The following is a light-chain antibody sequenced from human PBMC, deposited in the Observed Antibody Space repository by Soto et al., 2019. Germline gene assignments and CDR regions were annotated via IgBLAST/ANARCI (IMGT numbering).Light chain of an antibody. J-gene: IGKJ1*01. V-gene: IGKV3-11*01. CDR3: VQPSNWPT. CDR1: QSVSHY. Sequence: GLALSAVTVSLYKWERATLTCRASQSVSHYLAWYQQKPGQAPRLLIYDALNRATGIPARFSGSGSGTDFTLTIISLEPEDIAVYFCVQPSNWPTFGQVTILDIK. CDR2: DAL.